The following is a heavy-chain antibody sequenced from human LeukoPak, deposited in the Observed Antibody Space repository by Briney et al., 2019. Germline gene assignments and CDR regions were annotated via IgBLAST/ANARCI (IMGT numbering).Heavy chain of an antibody. V-gene: IGHV3-7*03. CDR2: INQDGSEK. J-gene: IGHJ6*02. CDR1: GFTFSSFW. D-gene: IGHD2-15*01. CDR3: VKDLGSAITSALALDV. Sequence: GGSLRLSCEVSGFTFSSFWMNWVRQAPGKGLEWVANINQDGSEKYYVDSVKGRFTISRDNRKNLLHLQMDSLRPDDSAVYYCVKDLGSAITSALALDVWGQGTTVTVSS.